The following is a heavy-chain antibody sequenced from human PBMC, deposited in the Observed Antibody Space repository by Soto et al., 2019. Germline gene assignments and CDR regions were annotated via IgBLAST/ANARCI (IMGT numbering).Heavy chain of an antibody. V-gene: IGHV3-23*01. D-gene: IGHD2-15*01. CDR2: ISGSGGST. CDR3: AKVARVGEAGPLEY. J-gene: IGHJ4*02. Sequence: EVQLLESGGGWVQPGGSLRLSCAASGFTFSLWAMTWVRQAPGRGLEWVSGISGSGGSTYYADSVKGRFTISRDNSKNTLYLQMNSLRAEDTAVYYCAKVARVGEAGPLEYWGQGTLVTVSS. CDR1: GFTFSLWA.